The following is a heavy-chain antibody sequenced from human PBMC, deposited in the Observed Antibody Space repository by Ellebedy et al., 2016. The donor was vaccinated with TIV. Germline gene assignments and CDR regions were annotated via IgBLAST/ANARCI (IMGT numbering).Heavy chain of an antibody. CDR2: IYNTGST. D-gene: IGHD5-12*01. CDR3: VRLSGEWLRSLPFDT. J-gene: IGHJ4*02. V-gene: IGHV3-53*01. Sequence: GESLKISXAASGFTVTSSYMSWVRQAPGKGLEWVSVIYNTGSTYYADSVKGRFTISRDNAKDSLYLQMSSLRAEDTAVYYCVRLSGEWLRSLPFDTWGQGTLVAVSS. CDR1: GFTVTSSY.